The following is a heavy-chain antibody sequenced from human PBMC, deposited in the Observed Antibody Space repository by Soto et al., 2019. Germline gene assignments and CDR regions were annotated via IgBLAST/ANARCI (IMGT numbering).Heavy chain of an antibody. CDR3: VGGEDLEGRYKWFDP. V-gene: IGHV1-46*01. Sequence: ASVKVSCKSFGDTFSSQYIHWVRQAPGQGLEWVGLINPSRATTTISQKFQGRVTLTSDTSTRTVYMELSSLRSDDTAIYFCVGGEDLEGRYKWFDPWGQGTLVTVSS. CDR1: GDTFSSQY. J-gene: IGHJ5*02. D-gene: IGHD3-3*01. CDR2: INPSRATT.